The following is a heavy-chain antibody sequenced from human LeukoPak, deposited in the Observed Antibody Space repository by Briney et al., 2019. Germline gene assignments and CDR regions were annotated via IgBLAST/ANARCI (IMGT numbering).Heavy chain of an antibody. D-gene: IGHD3-10*01. CDR3: ATRGY. Sequence: SETLSLTCTVSGGSISSDYWQWIRQPPGKGLEWVGYIYNSGNNHYNSSLKSRVTISIDTSKNQFSLRLASVTAADTAVYYCATRGYWGQGTLVAVSS. CDR1: GGSISSDY. V-gene: IGHV4-59*08. J-gene: IGHJ4*02. CDR2: IYNSGNN.